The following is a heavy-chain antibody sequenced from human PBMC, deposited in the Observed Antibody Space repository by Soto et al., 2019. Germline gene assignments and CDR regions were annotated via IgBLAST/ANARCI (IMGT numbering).Heavy chain of an antibody. J-gene: IGHJ5*02. CDR1: GGSISSGGYY. V-gene: IGHV4-31*03. CDR2: IYYSGST. CDR3: AREGEYCSGGSCSSGRFDP. D-gene: IGHD2-15*01. Sequence: SETLSLTCTVSGGSISSGGYYWSWIRQHPGKGLEWIGYIYYSGSTYYNPSLKSRVTISVDTSKNQFSLKLSSVTSADTAVYYCAREGEYCSGGSCSSGRFDPWGQGTLVTVSS.